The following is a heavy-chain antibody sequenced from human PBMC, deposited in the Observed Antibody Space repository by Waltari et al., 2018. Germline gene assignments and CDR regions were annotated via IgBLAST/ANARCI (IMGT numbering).Heavy chain of an antibody. CDR1: GGSISSYY. CDR3: ARDQGIQLWPGGYFDL. D-gene: IGHD5-18*01. J-gene: IGHJ2*01. CDR2: IYYSGST. V-gene: IGHV4-59*01. Sequence: QVQLQESGPGLVKPSETLSLTCPVSGGSISSYYWSWLRQPPGKGLEWIGYIYYSGSTNYNPSLKSRVTISVDTSKNQFSLKLSSVTAADTAVYYCARDQGIQLWPGGYFDLWGRGTLVTVSS.